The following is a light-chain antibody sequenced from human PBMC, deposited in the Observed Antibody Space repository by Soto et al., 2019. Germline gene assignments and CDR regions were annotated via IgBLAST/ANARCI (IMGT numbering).Light chain of an antibody. V-gene: IGLV1-44*01. CDR3: AAWDDNLNGPV. Sequence: QPVLTQPPSASGTPGQRVTISCSGSSSNIGRNTVNWYQQLPGTAPKVLIYSNNQRPSGVPDRFSGSKSGTSASLAISGLQSEDEADYFCAAWDDNLNGPVFGGGTKVTVL. J-gene: IGLJ3*02. CDR1: SSNIGRNT. CDR2: SNN.